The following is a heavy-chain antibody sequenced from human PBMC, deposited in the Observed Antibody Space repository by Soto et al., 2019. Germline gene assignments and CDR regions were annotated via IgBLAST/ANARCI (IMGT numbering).Heavy chain of an antibody. Sequence: QLQLQESGSGLVKPTQTLSLTCAVSGGSISSGGYSWSWIRQPPGTGLEWIGYIYHSRSTYYNPSLQSRVTISVGRSQNPSSLMLSSVTAADTAVYYCARTPDIWGQGTMVTVSS. CDR2: IYHSRST. CDR1: GGSISSGGYS. CDR3: ARTPDI. J-gene: IGHJ3*02. V-gene: IGHV4-30-2*01.